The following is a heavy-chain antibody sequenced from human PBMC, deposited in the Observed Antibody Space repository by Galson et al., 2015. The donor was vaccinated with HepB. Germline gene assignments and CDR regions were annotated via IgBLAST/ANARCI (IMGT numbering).Heavy chain of an antibody. J-gene: IGHJ3*02. D-gene: IGHD3-10*01. Sequence: SLRLSCAASGFTFSSYSMNWVRQAPGKGLEWVSSISSRSSYIYYADSVKGRFTISRDNAKNSLYLQMYSLRAEDTAVYYCARDQRLLWFGELLTSTSGAFDIWGQGTMVTVSS. V-gene: IGHV3-21*01. CDR2: ISSRSSYI. CDR3: ARDQRLLWFGELLTSTSGAFDI. CDR1: GFTFSSYS.